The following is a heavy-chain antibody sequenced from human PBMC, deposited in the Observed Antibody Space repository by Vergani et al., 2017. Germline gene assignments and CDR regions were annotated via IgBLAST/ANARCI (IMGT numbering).Heavy chain of an antibody. CDR3: AKDLLNGYYDSSGSTARYPSLDY. J-gene: IGHJ4*02. D-gene: IGHD3-22*01. V-gene: IGHV3-23*01. Sequence: EVQLLESGGGLVQPGGSLRLSCAASGFTFSSYAMSWVRQAPGKGLEWVSAISGSGGCTYYADSVKGRFTISRDNSKNTLYLQMNSLRAEDTAVYYCAKDLLNGYYDSSGSTARYPSLDYWGQGTLVTVSS. CDR1: GFTFSSYA. CDR2: ISGSGGCT.